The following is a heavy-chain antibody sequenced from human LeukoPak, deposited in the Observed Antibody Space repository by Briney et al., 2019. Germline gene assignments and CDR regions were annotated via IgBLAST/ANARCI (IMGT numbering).Heavy chain of an antibody. V-gene: IGHV3-43*02. CDR1: GFTFDDYA. CDR2: ILGDGSST. CDR3: AKDRYSSSWYTIDY. J-gene: IGHJ4*02. D-gene: IGHD6-13*01. Sequence: GSRRLSCAASGFTFDDYAMHWVSQVPGKGLEWVSLILGDGSSTNYADSVKGRFTISRDNSKNSLYLHMNSLRVEDTALYFCAKDRYSSSWYTIDYWGQETRDTVSS.